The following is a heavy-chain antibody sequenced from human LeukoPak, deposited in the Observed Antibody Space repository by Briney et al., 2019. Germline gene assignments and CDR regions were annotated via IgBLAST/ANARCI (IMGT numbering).Heavy chain of an antibody. J-gene: IGHJ5*02. CDR3: ARGTETFDP. CDR2: INAGTGNT. D-gene: IGHD3/OR15-3a*01. Sequence: PLASVKVSCKASGYTFTSYAMHWVRQAPGQRLEWMGWINAGTGNTKYSQKFQGRVTITRDTSASTAYMELSSLRSEDTAVYYCARGTETFDPWGQGTLVTVSS. CDR1: GYTFTSYA. V-gene: IGHV1-3*01.